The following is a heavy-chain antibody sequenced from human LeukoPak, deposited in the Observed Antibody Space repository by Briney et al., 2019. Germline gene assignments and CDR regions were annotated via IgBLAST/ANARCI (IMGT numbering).Heavy chain of an antibody. D-gene: IGHD4-11*01. CDR3: ARGTDYSNYYYFDY. CDR1: GFTFSSYW. V-gene: IGHV3-74*01. CDR2: INSDGSST. J-gene: IGHJ4*02. Sequence: GGPLRLSCAAPGFTFSSYWMHWVRQAPGKGLVWVSRINSDGSSTSYADSVKGRFTISRDNAKNTLYLQMNSLRAEDTAVYYCARGTDYSNYYYFDYWGQRTLVTVSS.